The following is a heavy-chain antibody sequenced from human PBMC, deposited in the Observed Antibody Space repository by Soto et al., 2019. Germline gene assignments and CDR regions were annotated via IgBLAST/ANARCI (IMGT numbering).Heavy chain of an antibody. Sequence: QVRLVQSGAEVKKPGSSVKVSCKASGGTFSSDASSWVRQAPGQGLEWMGGIIPIFGTANYAQKFQCRVTITADKSASTAYMELSSLRSEDTAVYYCASRNLLGVEWLLSYHYYYGMDVWGQGTTVTVSS. D-gene: IGHD3-3*01. J-gene: IGHJ6*02. V-gene: IGHV1-69*06. CDR3: ASRNLLGVEWLLSYHYYYGMDV. CDR1: GGTFSSDA. CDR2: IIPIFGTA.